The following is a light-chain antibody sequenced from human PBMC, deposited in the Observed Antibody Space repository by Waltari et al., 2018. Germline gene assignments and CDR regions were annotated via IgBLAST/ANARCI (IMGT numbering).Light chain of an antibody. V-gene: IGLV2-14*01. Sequence: QSALTQPASVSGSPGQSITISCTGTSSDVGGYNYVSWYQQHPGKAPKLMISDVSKRPSGVSNRVTGSKSDNTASLTISGLQAEDEADYYCSSYTSSSTLVFGGGTKLTVL. CDR3: SSYTSSSTLV. J-gene: IGLJ3*02. CDR1: SSDVGGYNY. CDR2: DVS.